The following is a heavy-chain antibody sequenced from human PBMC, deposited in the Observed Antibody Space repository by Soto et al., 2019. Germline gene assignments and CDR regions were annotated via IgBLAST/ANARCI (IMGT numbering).Heavy chain of an antibody. CDR2: IIPKFDTV. J-gene: IGHJ4*02. D-gene: IGHD5-12*01. CDR1: GGTFSTFA. CDR3: ARGEMATMWNLDY. Sequence: QVQLVQSGAEVKKPGSSVKVSCKASGGTFSTFAISWVRQAPGQGLEWMGNIIPKFDTVSYAPNFKGRVTITADKSTKTANMELSSLRSEDTAVYYCARGEMATMWNLDYWGQGTLVTVSS. V-gene: IGHV1-69*06.